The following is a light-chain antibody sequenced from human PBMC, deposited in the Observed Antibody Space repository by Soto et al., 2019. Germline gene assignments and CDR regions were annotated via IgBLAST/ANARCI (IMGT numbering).Light chain of an antibody. CDR3: MQALQSPVT. CDR1: QSLLNSNGYNC. V-gene: IGKV2-28*01. J-gene: IGKJ4*01. CDR2: LGS. Sequence: DIVVTQSPLSLPVTPGESASISCRSSQSLLNSNGYNCLDWYVQKPGQSPQLLIHLGSSRASGVPDRFSGSGPGTDFTLKISRVEAEDAGFYYCMQALQSPVTFGGGTKVELK.